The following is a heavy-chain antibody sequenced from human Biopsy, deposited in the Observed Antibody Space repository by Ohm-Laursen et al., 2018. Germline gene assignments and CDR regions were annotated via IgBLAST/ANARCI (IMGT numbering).Heavy chain of an antibody. V-gene: IGHV4-34*01. J-gene: IGHJ3*02. CDR2: VSHSGST. CDR1: GGSFSGYY. CDR3: ARLTGDYIWGNWRINHDPFDI. D-gene: IGHD3-16*01. Sequence: GTLSLTCPVSGGSFSGYYWSWIRQTPGKGLEWIGEVSHSGSTNYNPSLKSRVTISVDTSKNQFSLNLSSVTAADTAVYYCARLTGDYIWGNWRINHDPFDIWDQGTSVTVSS.